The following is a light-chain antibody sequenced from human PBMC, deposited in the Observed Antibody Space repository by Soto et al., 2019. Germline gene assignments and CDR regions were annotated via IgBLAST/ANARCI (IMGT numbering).Light chain of an antibody. CDR3: SSYTSSSTLGHVV. Sequence: QSALTQPASVSGSPGQSITISCTGTSSDVGGYNYVSWYQQHPGKAPKLMIYEVSNRPSGVSNRFSGSKSGNTASLTISGLQAEDEADYYCSSYTSSSTLGHVVFGGGTKVTVL. CDR2: EVS. V-gene: IGLV2-14*01. CDR1: SSDVGGYNY. J-gene: IGLJ2*01.